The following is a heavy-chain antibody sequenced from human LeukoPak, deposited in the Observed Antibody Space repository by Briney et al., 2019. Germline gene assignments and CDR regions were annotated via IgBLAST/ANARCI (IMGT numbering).Heavy chain of an antibody. D-gene: IGHD5-18*01. CDR1: GFTFSSYA. Sequence: GGSLRLSCAASGFTFSSYAMHWVRQAPGKGLEWVAVISYDGSNKYYADSVKGRFTISRDNSKNTLYLQMNSLRAEYTAVYYCADLGYCYGYEDYWGQGTLVTVSS. V-gene: IGHV3-30-3*01. CDR2: ISYDGSNK. J-gene: IGHJ4*02. CDR3: ADLGYCYGYEDY.